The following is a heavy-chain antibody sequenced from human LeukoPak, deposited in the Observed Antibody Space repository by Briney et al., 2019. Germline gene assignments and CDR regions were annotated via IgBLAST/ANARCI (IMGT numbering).Heavy chain of an antibody. V-gene: IGHV1-18*01. J-gene: IGHJ4*02. CDR2: INTYDGNT. D-gene: IGHD3-3*01. CDR3: ARDFGTWYFDY. CDR1: GYTFSSYH. Sequence: ASVKVSCKASGYTFSSYHVSWVRQAPGQGLEWMGWINTYDGNTNYAQNFQGRVAMTTDTSTSTAYMELRSLRSDDTAVCYCARDFGTWYFDYWGQGTLVTVSS.